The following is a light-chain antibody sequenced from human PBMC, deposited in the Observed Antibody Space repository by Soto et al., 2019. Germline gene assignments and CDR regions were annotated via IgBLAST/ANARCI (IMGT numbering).Light chain of an antibody. CDR2: DAS. V-gene: IGKV3-11*01. Sequence: EIVLTQSPATLSLSPGESATLSCRASQSVSSYLAWYQQKPGQAPRLLIYDASNRATGIPARFSGGGSGTDFTLTISSLEPDDFAVYYCQQRSNWRFTFGPGTRVDIK. J-gene: IGKJ3*01. CDR1: QSVSSY. CDR3: QQRSNWRFT.